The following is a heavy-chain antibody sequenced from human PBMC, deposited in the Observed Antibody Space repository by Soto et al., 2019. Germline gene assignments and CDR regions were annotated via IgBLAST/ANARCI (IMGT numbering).Heavy chain of an antibody. V-gene: IGHV3-30*18. Sequence: QVQLVESGGGVVQPGRSLRLSCAASGFTFSSYGMHWVRQAPGKGLEWVAVIAYDGSNKHYADSVKGRFTISRDNSKNTLYLQMNSLRAEDTAVYYCAKTINLLCFGELSIYGMDVWGQGTTVTVSS. J-gene: IGHJ6*02. D-gene: IGHD3-10*01. CDR3: AKTINLLCFGELSIYGMDV. CDR1: GFTFSSYG. CDR2: IAYDGSNK.